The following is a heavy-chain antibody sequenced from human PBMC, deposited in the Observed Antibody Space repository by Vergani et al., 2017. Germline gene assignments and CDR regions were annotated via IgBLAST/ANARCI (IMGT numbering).Heavy chain of an antibody. CDR2: ISYDGSNK. J-gene: IGHJ4*02. CDR3: AREGHVWGSYRWDPFDY. V-gene: IGHV3-30*03. D-gene: IGHD3-16*02. Sequence: QVQLVESGGGVVQPGRSLRLSCAASGFTFSSYGMHWVRQAPGKGLEWVAVISYDGSNKYYADSVKGRFTISRDNSKNTLYLQMNSLRAEDTAVYYCAREGHVWGSYRWDPFDYWGQGTLVTVSS. CDR1: GFTFSSYG.